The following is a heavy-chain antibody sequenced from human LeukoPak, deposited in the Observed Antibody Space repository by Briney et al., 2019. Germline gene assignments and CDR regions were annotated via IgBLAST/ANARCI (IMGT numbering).Heavy chain of an antibody. CDR2: ISSTSNYI. V-gene: IGHV3-21*01. CDR3: TREGMGRRAFDI. D-gene: IGHD3-10*01. CDR1: GFTFSTYS. J-gene: IGHJ3*02. Sequence: GGSLRLSCPASGFTFSTYSMNWVRQAPGKGLEWVSSISSTSNYIYYADSVKGRFIISRDNAKNSLYLQMNSLRAEDTAMYFCTREGMGRRAFDIWGQGTMVTASS.